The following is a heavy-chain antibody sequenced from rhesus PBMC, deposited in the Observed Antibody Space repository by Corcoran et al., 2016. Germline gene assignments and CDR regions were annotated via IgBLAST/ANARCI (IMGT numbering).Heavy chain of an antibody. CDR2: VYWDDDI. D-gene: IGHD1-20*01. Sequence: QVTLKESGPALVKPTQTLTLTCTFSGLSLRTNVRGINWIRHPPGKALQWLTSVYWDDDIGYTTYITSKLTISIDPFKNQVVLTMTNMDPVDMATYYCARRDVWNNGIIEYWGQGVLVTVSS. V-gene: IGHV2-161*01. CDR3: ARRDVWNNGIIEY. CDR1: GLSLRTNVRG. J-gene: IGHJ4*01.